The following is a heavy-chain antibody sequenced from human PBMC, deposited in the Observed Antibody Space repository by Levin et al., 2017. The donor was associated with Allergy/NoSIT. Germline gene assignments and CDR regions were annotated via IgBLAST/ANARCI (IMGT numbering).Heavy chain of an antibody. J-gene: IGHJ4*02. V-gene: IGHV3-7*04. CDR2: MHPDGSIQ. D-gene: IGHD4/OR15-4a*01. CDR3: ARDPSFGALDY. CDR1: GFTFSNSW. Sequence: GESLKISCVASGFTFSNSWISWVRQAPGGRLEWVADMHPDGSIQLFVDSVKGRFTVSRDNARNSAFLQMNSLRVEDTALYYCARDPSFGALDYGGQGTLVTVSS.